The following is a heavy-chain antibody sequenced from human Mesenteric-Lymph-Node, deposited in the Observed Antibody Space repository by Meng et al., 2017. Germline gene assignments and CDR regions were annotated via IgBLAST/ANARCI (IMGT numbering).Heavy chain of an antibody. J-gene: IGHJ4*02. Sequence: SETLSLTCTVSGGSISSYYWSWIRQPPGKGLEWIGYIYYSGSTNYNPSLKSRVTISVDTSKNQFSLKLSSVTAADTAAYHCARDGADYCSGGSCYRYWGQGTLVTVSS. CDR2: IYYSGST. CDR1: GGSISSYY. CDR3: ARDGADYCSGGSCYRY. D-gene: IGHD2-15*01. V-gene: IGHV4-59*01.